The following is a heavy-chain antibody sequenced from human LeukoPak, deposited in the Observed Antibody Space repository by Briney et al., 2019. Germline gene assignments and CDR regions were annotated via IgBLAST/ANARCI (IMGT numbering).Heavy chain of an antibody. Sequence: GVSVKVSCKASGYTFTSYAMHWVRQAPGQRLEWMGWINAGNGDTKYSQKFQGRVTITRDTSASTGYMELSSLRSEDTAVYYCARAREYCSSTSCYIKWYYFDYWGQGTQVTVSS. CDR1: GYTFTSYA. J-gene: IGHJ4*02. V-gene: IGHV1-3*01. CDR3: ARAREYCSSTSCYIKWYYFDY. CDR2: INAGNGDT. D-gene: IGHD2-2*02.